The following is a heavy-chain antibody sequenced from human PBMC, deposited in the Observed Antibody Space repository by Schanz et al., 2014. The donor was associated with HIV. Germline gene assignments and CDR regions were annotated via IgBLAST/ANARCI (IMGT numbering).Heavy chain of an antibody. CDR3: AKGIMGATEYYYGMDV. D-gene: IGHD1-26*01. J-gene: IGHJ6*02. CDR1: GFSIGGSA. CDR2: MSWNRRRI. Sequence: EVQLAESGGGLVPPGGSLKLSCAASGFSIGGSAMHWVRQAPGKGLEWVSGMSWNRRRIGYGDAVKGRFTISRDNANNFVYLEMNGLRVEDTALYYCAKGIMGATEYYYGMDVWGQGTMVTVSS. V-gene: IGHV3-9*01.